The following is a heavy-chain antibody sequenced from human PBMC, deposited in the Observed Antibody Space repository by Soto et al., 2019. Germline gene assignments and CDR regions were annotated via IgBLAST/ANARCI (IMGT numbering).Heavy chain of an antibody. D-gene: IGHD3-22*01. CDR3: AGDYYDPSGYYYCY. J-gene: IGHJ4*02. Sequence: SVKVSCKASGGTFSSYAISWVRQAPGQGLEWLGGIIPVFGTTNYAQKFQGRVTITADESTSTSYMELSSLRSDDTAVFYCAGDYYDPSGYYYCYWGQGTMVTVCS. V-gene: IGHV1-69*13. CDR1: GGTFSSYA. CDR2: IIPVFGTT.